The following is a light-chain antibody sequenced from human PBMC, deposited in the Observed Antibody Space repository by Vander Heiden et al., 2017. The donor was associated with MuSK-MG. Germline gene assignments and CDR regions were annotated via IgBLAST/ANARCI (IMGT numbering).Light chain of an antibody. CDR1: QSVGTF. Sequence: DTVLPQSPVTLFLSPGETATLTCRASQSVGTFLSWYQQIPGQSPTLLIFDAAKRAAGSPARFRGSGTGTDFTLTISGREAEDFAVYYCHQHADWPPLTFGGGTKV. CDR3: HQHADWPPLT. V-gene: IGKV3-11*01. CDR2: DAA. J-gene: IGKJ4*01.